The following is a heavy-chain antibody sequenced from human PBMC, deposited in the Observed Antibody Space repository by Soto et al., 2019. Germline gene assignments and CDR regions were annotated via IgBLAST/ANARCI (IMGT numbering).Heavy chain of an antibody. CDR1: GFTFNIYT. V-gene: IGHV3-21*06. CDR2: ISSGSTYI. D-gene: IGHD4-4*01. CDR3: ARDRTNGLYSNDAFDI. J-gene: IGHJ3*02. Sequence: GGSLRLSCAASGFTFNIYTMNWVRQAPGKGLGWVSSISSGSTYISYADSVKGRFIISRDNAKNSLYLQMISLGVEDTAVYYCARDRTNGLYSNDAFDIWGQGTMVTVSS.